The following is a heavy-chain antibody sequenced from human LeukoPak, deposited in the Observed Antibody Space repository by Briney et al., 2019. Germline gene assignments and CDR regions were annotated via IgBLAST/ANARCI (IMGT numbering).Heavy chain of an antibody. D-gene: IGHD2-2*01. J-gene: IGHJ1*01. Sequence: PSETLSLTCAVYGGSFSGYYWSWIRQPPGKGLEWIGEINHSGSTNYNPSLKSRVTISVDTSKNQFSLKLSSVTAADTAVYYCASGSYCSSTSCYPERWGQGTLVTVSS. CDR1: GGSFSGYY. V-gene: IGHV4-34*01. CDR2: INHSGST. CDR3: ASGSYCSSTSCYPER.